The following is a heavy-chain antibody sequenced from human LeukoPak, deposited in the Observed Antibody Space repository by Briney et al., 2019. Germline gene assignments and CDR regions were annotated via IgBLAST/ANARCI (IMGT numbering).Heavy chain of an antibody. CDR2: IYYSGST. V-gene: IGHV4-59*01. CDR3: ARDLSSSSWYLN. D-gene: IGHD6-13*01. J-gene: IGHJ4*02. Sequence: PSETLSLTCTASGGSISSYYWSWIRQPPGKGLEWIGYIYYSGSTNYNPSLKSRVTISVDTSKNNSSLKLSTVTAADTAVYYCARDLSSSSWYLNWGQGTLVTVSS. CDR1: GGSISSYY.